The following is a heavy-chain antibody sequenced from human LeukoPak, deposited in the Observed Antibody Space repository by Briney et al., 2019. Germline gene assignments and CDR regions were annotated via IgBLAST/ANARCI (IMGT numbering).Heavy chain of an antibody. CDR3: AKRGVVTRVILVGFHKQAYYFDS. Sequence: GGSLRLTCAAAGFTFTSYAMSWVRQAPGKGLEWVAGISDSGGSTNYADSVKGRFTNSRDNAKNTLYLQMNSLRAEDTAVYFCAKRGVVTRVILVGFHKQAYYFDSWGQGALVTVSS. CDR1: GFTFTSYA. J-gene: IGHJ4*02. V-gene: IGHV3-23*01. D-gene: IGHD3-10*01. CDR2: ISDSGGST.